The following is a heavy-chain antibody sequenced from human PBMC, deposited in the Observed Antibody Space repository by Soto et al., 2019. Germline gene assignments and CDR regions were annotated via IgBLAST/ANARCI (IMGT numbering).Heavy chain of an antibody. D-gene: IGHD6-19*01. CDR1: GDSVSNNGDT. J-gene: IGHJ4*02. CDR2: TYYRSKWNY. Sequence: SQTLSLTCAICGDSVSNNGDTWNWIRQSPSRGLEWLGRTYYRSKWNYDYAISVKSRISIIADKSKNQFFLQLNSVTPEDTAVYYCARDPPDFNSGLDSWGQGTLVTVSS. CDR3: ARDPPDFNSGLDS. V-gene: IGHV6-1*01.